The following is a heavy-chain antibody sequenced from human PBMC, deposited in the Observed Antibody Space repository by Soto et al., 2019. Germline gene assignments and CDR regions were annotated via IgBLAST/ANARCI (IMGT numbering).Heavy chain of an antibody. Sequence: EVQLVESGGGLVQPGRSLRLSCAASGFIFDDYAMHWVRQTAGKGLEWVAGITWNSGTIGYADSVKGRFTISRDYGKNVLYLQMNSLRAEDTALYYCAKDEEIGEGSYFLGAVDIWGQGTMVTVSS. CDR3: AKDEEIGEGSYFLGAVDI. V-gene: IGHV3-9*01. CDR2: ITWNSGTI. J-gene: IGHJ3*02. D-gene: IGHD3-10*01. CDR1: GFIFDDYA.